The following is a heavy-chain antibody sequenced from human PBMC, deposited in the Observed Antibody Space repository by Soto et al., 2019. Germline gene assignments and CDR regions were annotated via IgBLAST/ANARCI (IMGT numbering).Heavy chain of an antibody. D-gene: IGHD3-16*01. V-gene: IGHV4-39*07. CDR3: VRIRYQLPSSVLWLDP. CDR2: INHVGGT. J-gene: IGHJ5*02. CDR1: GDSLSSGGHY. Sequence: KPSETLSLTCTVSGDSLSSGGHYWSWTRQPPGKGLEWIGEINHVGGTNYNPSLKSRVTMSVDTSQNQFSLRLISVTAADTAMYFCVRIRYQLPSSVLWLDPWGQGTPVTVSS.